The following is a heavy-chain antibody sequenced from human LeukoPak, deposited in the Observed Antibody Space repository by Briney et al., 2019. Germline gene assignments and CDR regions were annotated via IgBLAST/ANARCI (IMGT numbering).Heavy chain of an antibody. CDR3: ARDFGRSSMDTANP. Sequence: PGGSLRLSCAASGFXFSSYAMHWVRQAPGKGLEWVAVISYDGSNKYYADSVKGRFTISRDNSKNTLYLQMNSLRAEDTAVYYCARDFGRSSMDTANPWGQGTLVTVSS. D-gene: IGHD5-18*01. J-gene: IGHJ5*02. CDR2: ISYDGSNK. CDR1: GFXFSSYA. V-gene: IGHV3-30-3*01.